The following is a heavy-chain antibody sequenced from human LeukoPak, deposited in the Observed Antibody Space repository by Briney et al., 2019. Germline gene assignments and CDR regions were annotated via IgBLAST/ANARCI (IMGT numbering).Heavy chain of an antibody. J-gene: IGHJ4*02. CDR3: ARHYDFWSGYIS. CDR1: GGSISSYY. D-gene: IGHD3-3*01. Sequence: KPSETLSLTCTVSGGSISSYYWSWIRQPPGKGLEWIGEINHSGSTNYNPSLKSRVTISVDTSKNQFSLKLSSVTAADTAVYYCARHYDFWSGYISWGQGTLVTVSS. CDR2: INHSGST. V-gene: IGHV4-34*01.